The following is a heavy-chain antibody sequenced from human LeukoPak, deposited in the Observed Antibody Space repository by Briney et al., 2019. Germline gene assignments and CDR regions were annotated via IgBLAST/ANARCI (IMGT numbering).Heavy chain of an antibody. CDR3: ARDLNDILTGYLPYYFDY. V-gene: IGHV3-21*01. Sequence: GGSLRLSCAASGFIFSNSAMNWVRQAPGKGLEWVSSINNDGTYIYYAGSVKGRFTISRDNAKNSLYLQMNSLRAEDTAVYYCARDLNDILTGYLPYYFDYWGQGTLVTVSS. CDR2: INNDGTYI. CDR1: GFIFSNSA. J-gene: IGHJ4*02. D-gene: IGHD3-9*01.